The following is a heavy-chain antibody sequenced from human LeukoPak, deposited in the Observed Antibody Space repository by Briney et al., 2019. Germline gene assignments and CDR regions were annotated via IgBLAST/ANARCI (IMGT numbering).Heavy chain of an antibody. CDR2: ISGYGVSI. D-gene: IGHD1-26*01. CDR3: AKDFGGSYIYYFDY. V-gene: IGHV3-23*01. J-gene: IGHJ4*02. CDR1: GFTFSSNA. Sequence: LTGGSLRLSCEASGFTFSSNAMSWVRQAPGRGLEWVSSISGYGVSIYYADSVKGRFTISRDNSRDTLYLQMNSLGAEDTAVYYCAKDFGGSYIYYFDYWAREPWSPSPQ.